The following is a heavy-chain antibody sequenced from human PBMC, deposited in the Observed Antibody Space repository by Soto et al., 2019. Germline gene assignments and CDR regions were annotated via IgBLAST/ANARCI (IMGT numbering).Heavy chain of an antibody. CDR1: EIAFSSHP. CDR2: IDGSRNYI. CDR3: ARARWGIFGVEAPHSNRAHNYYYGMDV. Sequence: GGCVRLSCAASEIAFSSHPMNWVRRSPGKGMEWVSSIDGSRNYIYYADSVKGRFTISRDNAQNTLYLQMNSLRAEDTAVYYCARARWGIFGVEAPHSNRAHNYYYGMDVCGQGTTVTVS. D-gene: IGHD3-3*01. V-gene: IGHV3-21*01. J-gene: IGHJ6*02.